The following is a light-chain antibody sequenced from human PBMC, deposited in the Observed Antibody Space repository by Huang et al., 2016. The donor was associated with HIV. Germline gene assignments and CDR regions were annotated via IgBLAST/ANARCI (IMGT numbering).Light chain of an antibody. V-gene: IGKV1-39*01. CDR3: QQSYSALIT. CDR2: GVS. Sequence: DIQLTQSPTSLSASVGDRVAIACRASQAIGTYLNWFQQKPGRAPKLLISGVSYLHTGVPSRFIGSGSGTEFTLTIRGLQFDDFATYFCQQSYSALITFGQGTRLGIK. J-gene: IGKJ5*01. CDR1: QAIGTY.